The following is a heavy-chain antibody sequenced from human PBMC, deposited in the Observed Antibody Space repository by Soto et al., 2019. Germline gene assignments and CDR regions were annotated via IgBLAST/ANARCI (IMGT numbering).Heavy chain of an antibody. D-gene: IGHD3-9*01. J-gene: IGHJ4*02. Sequence: QVQLVESGGGVVQPGKSLRLSCTASGFTFSRYGMHWVRQAPGKGLEWVAVMSYDGSNKWYADSVKGRFNVSRDNSKNTLFLQMNSLRAEDTAVYYCVKNSYYDILIGFDYFDYWGKGAPVTVSS. CDR3: VKNSYYDILIGFDYFDY. V-gene: IGHV3-30*18. CDR1: GFTFSRYG. CDR2: MSYDGSNK.